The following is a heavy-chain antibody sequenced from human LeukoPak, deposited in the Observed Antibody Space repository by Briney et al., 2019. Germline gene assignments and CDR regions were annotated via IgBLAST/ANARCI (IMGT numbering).Heavy chain of an antibody. CDR1: AYTFTNYD. D-gene: IGHD5-18*01. Sequence: ASVTVSYKASAYTFTNYDINWVRQPTGQGLEWMGWMNPNSGNTGYAQKFQGRVTMTRNTSISTAYMELSSLRSEDTAVYYCAFYSYGQGVFDYWGQGTLVTVSS. J-gene: IGHJ4*02. V-gene: IGHV1-8*01. CDR2: MNPNSGNT. CDR3: AFYSYGQGVFDY.